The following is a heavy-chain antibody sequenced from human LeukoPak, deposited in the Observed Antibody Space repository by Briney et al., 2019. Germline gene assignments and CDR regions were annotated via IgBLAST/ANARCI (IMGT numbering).Heavy chain of an antibody. CDR3: ARGNGYRYAHFDY. CDR1: EFTFSDYT. V-gene: IGHV3-21*01. CDR2: ISHSTTYI. D-gene: IGHD5-18*01. Sequence: GGSLRLSCAATEFTFSDYTMNWVRQAPGKGLEWVSSISHSTTYIYYADSVKGRFTISKDNGKKLLYLQMNSLRVDDTAVYYCARGNGYRYAHFDYWGQGTLVTVSS. J-gene: IGHJ4*02.